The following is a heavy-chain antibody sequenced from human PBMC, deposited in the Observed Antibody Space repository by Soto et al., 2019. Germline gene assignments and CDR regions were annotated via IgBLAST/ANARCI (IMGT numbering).Heavy chain of an antibody. CDR3: AREEYRQLDH. CDR2: ISTNSGHT. V-gene: IGHV1-18*04. Sequence: QVQLVQSGAEVKKPGASVKVSCKASGYTFTNYGISWVRQAPGQGLEWLGGISTNSGHTDYAQKFRGRVTMTTDTSTTTAYMELRSLRSDDTAVYYCAREEYRQLDHWGQGTLITVSS. J-gene: IGHJ5*02. CDR1: GYTFTNYG. D-gene: IGHD3-16*02.